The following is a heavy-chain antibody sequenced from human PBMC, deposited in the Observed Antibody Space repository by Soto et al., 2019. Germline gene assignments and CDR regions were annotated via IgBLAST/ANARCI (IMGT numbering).Heavy chain of an antibody. V-gene: IGHV4-59*01. CDR2: IYYSGST. CDR1: GGSISSYY. CDR3: ARGVIAATTPLYLDY. Sequence: SSETLSLTCTVSGGSISSYYWSWIRRPPGKGLEWIGYIYYSGSTNSNPSLKSRVSISVDTSKNQFSLKLSSVTAADTAVYYCARGVIAATTPLYLDYWGQGTLVTVSS. J-gene: IGHJ4*02. D-gene: IGHD2-15*01.